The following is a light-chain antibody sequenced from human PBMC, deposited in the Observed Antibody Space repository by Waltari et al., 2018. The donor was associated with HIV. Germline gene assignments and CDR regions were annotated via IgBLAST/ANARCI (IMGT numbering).Light chain of an antibody. CDR1: QSISGA. CDR3: QQGSGWPPAFS. Sequence: EVPLTQSPATLSLSPGESATLSCRASQSISGAGAWYQQKPGQVPKLLIYDASRQYTGIPARFRGSGSGTDFTLTISSLEPEDFGIYYCQQGSGWPPAFSFGGGTRVDIK. V-gene: IGKV3-11*01. J-gene: IGKJ4*01. CDR2: DAS.